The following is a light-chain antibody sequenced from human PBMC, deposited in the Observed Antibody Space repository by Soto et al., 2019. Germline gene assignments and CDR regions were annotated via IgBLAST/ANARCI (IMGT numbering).Light chain of an antibody. CDR3: LQLNTYPWT. Sequence: DIQMTQSPSSLSASVGDRLTITCRASQVITNDLGWYQQKPGKAPKRLIYAASTLQSGVPSRFSGSGSGTEFPLTISSLQPEDVATYYCLQLNTYPWTFGQGTKVEIK. J-gene: IGKJ1*01. CDR2: AAS. V-gene: IGKV1-17*01. CDR1: QVITND.